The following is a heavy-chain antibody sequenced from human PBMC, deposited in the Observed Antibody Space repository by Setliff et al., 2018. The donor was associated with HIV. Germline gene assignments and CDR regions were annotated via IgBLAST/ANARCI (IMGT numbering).Heavy chain of an antibody. J-gene: IGHJ3*02. CDR3: TRPLRTRSAIDPFHI. D-gene: IGHD6-25*01. V-gene: IGHV1-2*02. CDR1: GGTFSSYA. Sequence: ASVKVSCKASGGTFSSYAFSWVRQAPGQGLEWMGGIIPYSGGTLYAQKFQDRVTMTRDTSVSTAYMELSRLRSDDSALYYCTRPLRTRSAIDPFHIWGQGTMVTVSS. CDR2: IIPYSGGT.